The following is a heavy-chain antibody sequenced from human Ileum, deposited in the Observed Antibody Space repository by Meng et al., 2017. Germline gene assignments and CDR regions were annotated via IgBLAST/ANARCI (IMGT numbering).Heavy chain of an antibody. CDR3: VTACPN. Sequence: GGSLRLSCVGSGFTFSNTWPSWVRQAPGKGLEWVGRIKSQTAGETTDYAAPVKGRFTISRDDSENTVYLQINSLKSEDTAVYYCVTACPNWGQGTLVTVSS. D-gene: IGHD1-20*01. CDR2: IKSQTAGETT. V-gene: IGHV3-15*01. J-gene: IGHJ4*02. CDR1: GFTFSNTW.